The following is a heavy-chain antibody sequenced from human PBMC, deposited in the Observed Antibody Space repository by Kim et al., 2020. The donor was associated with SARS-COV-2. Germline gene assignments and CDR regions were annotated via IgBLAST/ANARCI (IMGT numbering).Heavy chain of an antibody. D-gene: IGHD6-6*01. Sequence: GGSLRLSCAASGFTFSSYAMSWVRQAPGKGLEWVSAISGSGGSTYYADSVKGRFTISRDNSKNTLSLQMNSLRAEDTAVYYCAKEGRTIAARPDWFDPWGQGTLVTVSS. J-gene: IGHJ5*02. CDR3: AKEGRTIAARPDWFDP. V-gene: IGHV3-23*01. CDR2: ISGSGGST. CDR1: GFTFSSYA.